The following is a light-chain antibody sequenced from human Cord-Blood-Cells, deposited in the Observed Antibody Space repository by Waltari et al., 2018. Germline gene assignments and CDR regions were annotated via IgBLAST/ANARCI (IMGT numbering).Light chain of an antibody. CDR2: EGS. J-gene: IGLJ2*01. Sequence: HSALTQPASVSGSPGQSITISCPGTRSDVGSYTLVSWYQQHPGKAPKPMIYEGSKRPSGVSKRFSGSKSGNTASLTISGLQAEDEADYYCCSYAGSSTFEVFGGGTKLTVL. V-gene: IGLV2-23*03. CDR3: CSYAGSSTFEV. CDR1: RSDVGSYTL.